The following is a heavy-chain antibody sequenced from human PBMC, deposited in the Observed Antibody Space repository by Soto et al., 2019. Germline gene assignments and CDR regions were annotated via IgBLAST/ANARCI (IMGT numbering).Heavy chain of an antibody. J-gene: IGHJ6*02. CDR2: IIPIFGTA. D-gene: IGHD5-12*01. V-gene: IGHV1-69*13. CDR3: ARAVEMATITNYSGMDV. Sequence: GASVKVSCKASGYTFTSYAISWVRQAPGQGLEWMGGIIPIFGTANYAQKFQGRVTITADESTSTAYMELSSLRSEDTAVYYCARAVEMATITNYSGMDVWGQGTTVTVSS. CDR1: GYTFTSYA.